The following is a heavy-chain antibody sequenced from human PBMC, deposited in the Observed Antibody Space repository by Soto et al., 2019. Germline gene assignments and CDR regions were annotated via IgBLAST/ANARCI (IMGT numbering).Heavy chain of an antibody. CDR3: ARRHSRSFDY. Sequence: SETLSLTCAVYGGSFSGYYWSWIRQPPGKGLEWIGEINHSGSTNYNPSLKSRVTISVDTSKNQFSLKLSSVTAADTAVYYCARRHSRSFDYWGQGTLVNVSS. V-gene: IGHV4-34*01. D-gene: IGHD6-13*01. CDR2: INHSGST. CDR1: GGSFSGYY. J-gene: IGHJ4*02.